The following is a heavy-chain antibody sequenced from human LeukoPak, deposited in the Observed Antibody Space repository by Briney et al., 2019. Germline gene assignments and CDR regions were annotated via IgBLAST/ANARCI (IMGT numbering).Heavy chain of an antibody. CDR3: ARLRKLIGTNWFDP. D-gene: IGHD2/OR15-2a*01. CDR1: GGSISLSYYY. Sequence: SETLSLTCTVSGGSISLSYYYWGWIRQPPGKALEWIGSVYYSGTTSYNPSLKSRVTISVDMSKNHFSLKLSSVTAADTAVYYCARLRKLIGTNWFDPWGQGTLVTVSS. J-gene: IGHJ5*02. V-gene: IGHV4-39*02. CDR2: VYYSGTT.